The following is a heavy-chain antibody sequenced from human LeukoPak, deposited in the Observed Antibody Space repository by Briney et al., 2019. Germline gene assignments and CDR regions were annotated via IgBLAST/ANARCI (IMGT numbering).Heavy chain of an antibody. V-gene: IGHV3-23*01. D-gene: IGHD6-13*01. Sequence: GESLRLSCAASGFTFSNYAMSWVRQAPGKGLEWVSTITDSGGTTYYADSVKGRFTISRDNSKYTLYLQMNSLRAEDTAVFYCAKYPASGGYFDYWGQGTLVTVSS. CDR3: AKYPASGGYFDY. J-gene: IGHJ4*02. CDR2: ITDSGGTT. CDR1: GFTFSNYA.